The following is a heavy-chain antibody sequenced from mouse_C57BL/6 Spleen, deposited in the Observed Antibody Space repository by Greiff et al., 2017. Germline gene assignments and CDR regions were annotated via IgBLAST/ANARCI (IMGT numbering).Heavy chain of an antibody. J-gene: IGHJ4*01. CDR3: ARDRRGYYAMDY. Sequence: ESGPGLVKPSQSLSLTCSVTGYSITSGYYWNWIRQFPGNKLEWMGYISYDGSNNYNPSLKNRISITRDTSKNQFFLKLNSVTTEDTATYYCARDRRGYYAMDYWGQGTSVTVSS. CDR2: ISYDGSN. CDR1: GYSITSGYY. V-gene: IGHV3-6*01.